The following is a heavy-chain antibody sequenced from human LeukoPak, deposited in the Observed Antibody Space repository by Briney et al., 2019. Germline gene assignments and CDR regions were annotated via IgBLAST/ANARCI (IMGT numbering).Heavy chain of an antibody. CDR3: ARQLVATGIDY. D-gene: IGHD5-12*01. CDR2: IYYSGST. Sequence: PSETLSFTCTVSGGSISSYYWSWIRQPPGKGLEWIGYIYYSGSTNYNPSLKSRVTISVDTSKNQFSLKLSSVTAADTAVYYCARQLVATGIDYWGQGTLVTVSS. CDR1: GGSISSYY. V-gene: IGHV4-59*08. J-gene: IGHJ4*02.